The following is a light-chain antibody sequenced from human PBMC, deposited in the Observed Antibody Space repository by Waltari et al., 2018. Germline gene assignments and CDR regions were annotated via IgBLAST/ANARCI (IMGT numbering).Light chain of an antibody. Sequence: QSVLTQPPSASGTPGQRVTISCSGSSPNIGSNTVNWYQHLPGTAPKLLIYSNHQRPSGIPDRFSGSTSGTTVTLTITGVQAEDEADYYCLSPETRGSWVFGGGTKLTVL. J-gene: IGLJ3*02. V-gene: IGLV1-44*01. CDR2: SNH. CDR3: LSPETRGSWV. CDR1: SPNIGSNT.